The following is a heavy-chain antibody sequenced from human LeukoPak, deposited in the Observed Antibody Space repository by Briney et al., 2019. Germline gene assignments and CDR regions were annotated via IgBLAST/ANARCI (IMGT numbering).Heavy chain of an antibody. D-gene: IGHD1-26*01. Sequence: PSETLSLTCTVSGGSISSSSYYWGWIRQPPGKGLEWIGEINHSGSTNYNPSLESRVTISVDTSKNQFSLKLSSVTAADTAVYYCARGGAGGSYYVWGQGTLVTVSS. CDR1: GGSISSSSYY. V-gene: IGHV4-39*07. J-gene: IGHJ4*02. CDR3: ARGGAGGSYYV. CDR2: INHSGST.